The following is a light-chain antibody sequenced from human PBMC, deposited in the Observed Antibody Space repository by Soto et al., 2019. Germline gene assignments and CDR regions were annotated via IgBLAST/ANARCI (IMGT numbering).Light chain of an antibody. J-gene: IGKJ5*01. Sequence: EIVLTQSPGTLSLSPGERATLSCRAGKSFRSSNLAWSQQKPAQAPRLLIYGASSRATGIPDRFSGSGSGTDFTLTISRLEPEDFAVYYCQQYGSSPPITFGQGTRLEIK. CDR1: KSFRSSN. CDR3: QQYGSSPPIT. CDR2: GAS. V-gene: IGKV3-20*01.